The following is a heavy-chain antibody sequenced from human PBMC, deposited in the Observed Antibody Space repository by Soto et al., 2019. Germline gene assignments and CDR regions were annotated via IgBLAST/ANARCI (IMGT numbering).Heavy chain of an antibody. Sequence: EVQLLESGGGLVQPGGSLRLSCAASGFTFSSYAMSWVRQAPGMGLEWVSGIIGSGASTYYADSVKGRFTISRDNSKNTLFLQMNSLRAEDTAVYYGAKGKGLTVSSSNYGGQGTLVTVSS. V-gene: IGHV3-23*01. CDR1: GFTFSSYA. CDR3: AKGKGLTVSSSNY. CDR2: IIGSGAST. J-gene: IGHJ4*02. D-gene: IGHD6-19*01.